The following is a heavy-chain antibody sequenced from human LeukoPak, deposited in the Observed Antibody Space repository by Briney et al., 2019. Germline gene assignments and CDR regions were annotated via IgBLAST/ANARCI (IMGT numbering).Heavy chain of an antibody. CDR2: IYTSGST. V-gene: IGHV4-4*07. D-gene: IGHD4-11*01. CDR3: ARDTVTGYDYYYYMDV. Sequence: SETLSLTCTVSGGSISSYYWSWIRQPAGKGLEWIGRIYTSGSTNYNPSLKSRVTMSVDTFKNQFSLKLSSVTAADTAVYYCARDTVTGYDYYYYMDVWGKGTTVTVSS. CDR1: GGSISSYY. J-gene: IGHJ6*03.